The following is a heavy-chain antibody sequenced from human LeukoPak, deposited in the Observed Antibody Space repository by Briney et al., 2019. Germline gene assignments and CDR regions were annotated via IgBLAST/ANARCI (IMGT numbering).Heavy chain of an antibody. CDR3: AKGGYGSGSYYNEVY. J-gene: IGHJ4*02. V-gene: IGHV3-23*01. D-gene: IGHD3-10*01. CDR2: ITGSGVST. CDR1: EFTFSSYA. Sequence: GGSLRLSSAASEFTFSSYAITWVHQAAGNGLEWVSAITGSGVSTYYADSVQGRFTISRDNSKNTLYLQMNSLRAEDTAVYYCAKGGYGSGSYYNEVYWGQGTLVTVSS.